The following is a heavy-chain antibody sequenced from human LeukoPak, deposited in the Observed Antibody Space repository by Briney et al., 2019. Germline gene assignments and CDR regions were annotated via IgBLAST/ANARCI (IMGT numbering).Heavy chain of an antibody. CDR1: GGSISSYY. J-gene: IGHJ3*02. CDR3: ARGDSSSWYFVHAFDI. D-gene: IGHD6-13*01. CDR2: IYYSGST. Sequence: PSETLSLTCTVSGGSISSYYWSWIRQPPGKGLEWIGYIYYSGSTNYNPSLKSRVTISVDTSKNQFSLKLSSVTAADTAVYYCARGDSSSWYFVHAFDIWGQGTMVTVSS. V-gene: IGHV4-59*01.